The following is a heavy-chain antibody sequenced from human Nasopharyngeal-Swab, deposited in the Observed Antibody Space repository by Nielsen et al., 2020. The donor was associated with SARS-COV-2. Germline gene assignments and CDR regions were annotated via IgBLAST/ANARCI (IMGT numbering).Heavy chain of an antibody. J-gene: IGHJ4*02. D-gene: IGHD2-21*01. Sequence: WIRQPPGKGLEWIGEINHSGSTNYNPSLKSRVTISVDTSKNQFSLKLSSVTVADTAVYYCASHPAGGGGGDYWGQGTLVTVSS. CDR3: ASHPAGGGGGDY. V-gene: IGHV4-34*01. CDR2: INHSGST.